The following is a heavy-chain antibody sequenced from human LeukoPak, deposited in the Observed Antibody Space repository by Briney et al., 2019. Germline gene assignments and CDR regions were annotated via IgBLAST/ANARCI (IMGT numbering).Heavy chain of an antibody. D-gene: IGHD3-10*01. CDR1: GFTFSSYS. CDR3: AKARFGELGLAY. J-gene: IGHJ4*02. V-gene: IGHV3-21*01. Sequence: GGSLRLSCAASGFTFSSYSMNWVRQAPGKGLEWVSSISSSSSYIYYADSVKGRVTISRDNAKNSRYLQMNSLRAEDTAVYYCAKARFGELGLAYWGQGTLVTVSS. CDR2: ISSSSSYI.